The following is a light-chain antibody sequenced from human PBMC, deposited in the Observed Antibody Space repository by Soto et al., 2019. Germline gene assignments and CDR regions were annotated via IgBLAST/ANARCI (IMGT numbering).Light chain of an antibody. V-gene: IGKV3-15*01. Sequence: IVMTQSPATLSVSPGERVTLSCRASQSVNSNLAWYQQKPGQIPRLLIYGSSTRATGIPARFSGLGSVTDFTLTISSLQSEDFAYYYCQQYNDWQLTFGQGTKVDIK. CDR2: GSS. J-gene: IGKJ2*01. CDR1: QSVNSN. CDR3: QQYNDWQLT.